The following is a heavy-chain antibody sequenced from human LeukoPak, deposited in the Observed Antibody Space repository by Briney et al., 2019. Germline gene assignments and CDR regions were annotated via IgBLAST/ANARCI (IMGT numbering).Heavy chain of an antibody. CDR2: ISASGSTT. CDR1: GFTFSSYA. Sequence: GGSLRLSCAASGFTFSSYAISWVRQAPGKGLEWVSAISASGSTTYYADSGKGRFTISRDNSKYTLYLQMNSLRAEDTAVYYCAKKGSSAYCGGDCYSSFDYWAQGTLVTVSS. J-gene: IGHJ4*02. CDR3: AKKGSSAYCGGDCYSSFDY. D-gene: IGHD2-21*02. V-gene: IGHV3-23*01.